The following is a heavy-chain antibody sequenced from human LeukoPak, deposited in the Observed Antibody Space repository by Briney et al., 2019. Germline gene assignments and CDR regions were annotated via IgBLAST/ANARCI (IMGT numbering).Heavy chain of an antibody. J-gene: IGHJ6*04. CDR3: ARNYYGSGSYRLDV. D-gene: IGHD3-10*01. Sequence: SETLSLTCSVTGGSISKYYWSWIRQPPGKGLEWIGYIYTSGTTNYNPSLKSRVTISVDTSKNQFSLKLSSVTAADTAVYYCARNYYGSGSYRLDVWGKGTTVTVSS. V-gene: IGHV4-4*09. CDR1: GGSISKYY. CDR2: IYTSGTT.